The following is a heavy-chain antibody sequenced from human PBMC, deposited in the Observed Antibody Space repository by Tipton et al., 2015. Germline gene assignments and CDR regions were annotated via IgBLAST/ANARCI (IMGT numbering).Heavy chain of an antibody. CDR3: ARESLALSGTWTYYYGLDV. D-gene: IGHD1-1*01. V-gene: IGHV6-1*01. CDR2: TYYRSQWFT. Sequence: PGLVKPSQSLSLTCAISGDSVSSGSAAWNWIRRSPSRGLEWLGRTYYRSQWFTDYAVSVGSRLNINANISKNQFSLQLTSVTPDDTAVYYCARESLALSGTWTYYYGLDVWGPGTTVTVSS. J-gene: IGHJ6*02. CDR1: GDSVSSGSAA.